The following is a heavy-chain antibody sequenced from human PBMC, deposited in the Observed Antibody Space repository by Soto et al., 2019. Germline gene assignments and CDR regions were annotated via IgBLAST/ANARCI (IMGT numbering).Heavy chain of an antibody. Sequence: QVQLVQSGAEVKKPGSAVKVSCKASGGTFSSYTVSWVRQAPGHGLEWMGRIIPILGIANYAQKFQGRVTITADKSTSTAYMELSSLRSEDTAVYYCARDCSGGSCYPYYYYYGMDVWGQGTTVTVSS. D-gene: IGHD2-15*01. V-gene: IGHV1-69*08. CDR2: IIPILGIA. CDR3: ARDCSGGSCYPYYYYYGMDV. CDR1: GGTFSSYT. J-gene: IGHJ6*02.